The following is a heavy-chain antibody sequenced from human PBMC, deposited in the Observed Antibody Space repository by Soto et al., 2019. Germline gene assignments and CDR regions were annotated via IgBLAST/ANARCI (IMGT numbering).Heavy chain of an antibody. CDR3: AKDRSYYYDSSGYYGYYYYGMDV. CDR2: ISYDGSNK. D-gene: IGHD3-22*01. V-gene: IGHV3-30*18. Sequence: GGSLRLSCAASGFTFSSYGMHWVRQAPGKGLEWVAVISYDGSNKYYADSVKGRFTISRDNSKNTLYLQMNSLSAGDTAVYYCAKDRSYYYDSSGYYGYYYYGMDVWGQGTTVTVSS. J-gene: IGHJ6*02. CDR1: GFTFSSYG.